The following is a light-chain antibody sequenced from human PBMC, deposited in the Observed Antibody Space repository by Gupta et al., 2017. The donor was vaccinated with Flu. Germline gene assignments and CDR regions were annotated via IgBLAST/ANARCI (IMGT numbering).Light chain of an antibody. J-gene: IGLJ3*02. V-gene: IGLV7-46*01. CDR1: SGPVTITHD. CDR2: DTE. CDR3: LISNGGVRWV. Sequence: SGPVTITHDPYGFQQKPGQVPRTLIYDTEKRHSWTPARFSGTLLGGKAALTLSGAQPDDEAVYYCLISNGGVRWVFGGGTKLTVL.